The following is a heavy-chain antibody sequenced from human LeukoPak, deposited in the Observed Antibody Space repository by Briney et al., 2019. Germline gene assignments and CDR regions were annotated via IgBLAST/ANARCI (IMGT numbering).Heavy chain of an antibody. CDR1: GGSISTYY. CDR3: ARRGGRDGYNLNWFDP. J-gene: IGHJ5*02. CDR2: IYYNGGT. Sequence: PSETLSLTCTVSGGSISTYYWSWIRQPPGKGVWWIGHIYYNGGTNYNPSLKSRVTLSVDTSKKQFSLKLRNVTAADTAVYYCARRGGRDGYNLNWFDPWGQGTLVTVSS. D-gene: IGHD5-24*01. V-gene: IGHV4-59*01.